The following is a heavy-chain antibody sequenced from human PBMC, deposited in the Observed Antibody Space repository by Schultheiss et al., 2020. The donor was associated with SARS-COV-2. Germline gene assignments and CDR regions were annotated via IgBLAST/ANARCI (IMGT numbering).Heavy chain of an antibody. V-gene: IGHV4-59*01. D-gene: IGHD1-14*01. CDR1: GGSISSYY. Sequence: SETLSLTCTVSGGSISSYYWSWIRQPAGKGLEWIGEINHSGSTNYNPSLKSRVTISVDTSKNQFSLKLSSVTAADTAVYYCARDHVYPSYYYYGMDVWGQGTTVTVSS. CDR2: INHSGST. J-gene: IGHJ6*02. CDR3: ARDHVYPSYYYYGMDV.